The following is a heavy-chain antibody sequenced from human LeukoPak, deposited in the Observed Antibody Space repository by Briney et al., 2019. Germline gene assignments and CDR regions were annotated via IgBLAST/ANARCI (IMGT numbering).Heavy chain of an antibody. V-gene: IGHV3-20*04. CDR1: GFTFDDYG. Sequence: GGSLRLSCAASGFTFDDYGMSWVRQAPGKGLEWVSGINWNGGSTGYADSVKGRFTISRDNAKRSLYLQMNSLRAEDTALYYCARAGSSGYYSGYWGQGTLVTVSS. CDR2: INWNGGST. J-gene: IGHJ4*02. CDR3: ARAGSSGYYSGY. D-gene: IGHD3-22*01.